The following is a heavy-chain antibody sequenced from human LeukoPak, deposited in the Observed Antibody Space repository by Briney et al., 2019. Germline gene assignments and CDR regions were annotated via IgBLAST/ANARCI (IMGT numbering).Heavy chain of an antibody. D-gene: IGHD2-2*02. V-gene: IGHV3-23*01. CDR3: AKDCSSTSCYTSPPDY. J-gene: IGHJ4*02. CDR2: ISGSGGST. Sequence: LPGGSLRLSCAASGFTFSSYAMSWVRQAPGKGLEWVSAISGSGGSTYYADSVKGRFTISRDNSKNTLYLQMNSLRAEDTAVYYCAKDCSSTSCYTSPPDYWGQGTLVTVSS. CDR1: GFTFSSYA.